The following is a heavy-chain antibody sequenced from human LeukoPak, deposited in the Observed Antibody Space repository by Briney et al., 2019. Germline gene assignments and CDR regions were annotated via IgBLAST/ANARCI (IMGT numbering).Heavy chain of an antibody. D-gene: IGHD1-1*01. CDR1: GFSFEAYG. CDR2: ITWNSDDM. CDR3: TRVTSWRTGFDY. V-gene: IGHV3-9*01. J-gene: IGHJ4*02. Sequence: GGSLRLSCAASGFSFEAYGMYWVRQAPGKGLEWVSGITWNSDDMAYADSVKGRFTISRDNAKNCLYLQMNGLTVEDTALYYCTRVTSWRTGFDYWGQGTLVTVSS.